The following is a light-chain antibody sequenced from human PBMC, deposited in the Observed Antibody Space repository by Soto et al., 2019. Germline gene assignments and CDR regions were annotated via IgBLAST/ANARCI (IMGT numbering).Light chain of an antibody. Sequence: DIQMTQSPSTLSASVGDRVTITCRASQSISSWLAWYQQKPGKAPRLLIYKASSLESGGPSRFSGSGSGTEFTLTISSLQPDDFASYYCQQYNCYSRNTFGQGPKLEIK. CDR2: KAS. CDR1: QSISSW. CDR3: QQYNCYSRNT. V-gene: IGKV1-5*03. J-gene: IGKJ2*01.